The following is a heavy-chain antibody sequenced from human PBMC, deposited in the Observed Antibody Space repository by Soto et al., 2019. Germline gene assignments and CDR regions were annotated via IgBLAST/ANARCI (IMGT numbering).Heavy chain of an antibody. CDR1: SGSISSSNW. Sequence: SETLSLTCAVSSGSISSSNWWSWVRQPPGKGLEWIGEIYHSGSTNYNPSLKSRVTISVDKSKNQFSLKLSSVTAADTAVYYCASRDQDYGDYFDYWGQGTLVTAPQ. V-gene: IGHV4-4*02. D-gene: IGHD4-17*01. CDR2: IYHSGST. CDR3: ASRDQDYGDYFDY. J-gene: IGHJ4*02.